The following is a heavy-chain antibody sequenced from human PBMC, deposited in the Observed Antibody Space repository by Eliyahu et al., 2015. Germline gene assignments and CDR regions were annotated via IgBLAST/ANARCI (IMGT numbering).Heavy chain of an antibody. CDR1: GFSLSTSGVG. CDR2: VYWDDDK. J-gene: IGHJ6*02. V-gene: IGHV2-5*02. Sequence: QITLKESGPALVKPTQTLTLTCTFSGFSLSTSGVGVGWIRQPPGKALEWLALVYWDDDKRYNTSLRRRLTITKDTSKNQVVLTMTNMDPVDTGTYYCAHIGTSVSPPKFYFYVMDVWGQGTTVTVSS. CDR3: AHIGTSVSPPKFYFYVMDV. D-gene: IGHD5/OR15-5a*01.